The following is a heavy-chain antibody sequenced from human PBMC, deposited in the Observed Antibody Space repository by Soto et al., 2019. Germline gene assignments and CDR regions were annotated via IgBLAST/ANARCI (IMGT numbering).Heavy chain of an antibody. D-gene: IGHD3-3*01. CDR3: ARSAGHEGPITIFGVVSPFEY. Sequence: EVQLVESGGGLVQRGGSLRLSCAASGFTFSSYSMNWVRQAPGKGLEWVSYISSSSSTIYYADSVKGRFTISRDNAKNSLYLQMNSLRDEDTAVYYCARSAGHEGPITIFGVVSPFEYWGQGTLVTVSS. CDR1: GFTFSSYS. CDR2: ISSSSSTI. J-gene: IGHJ4*02. V-gene: IGHV3-48*02.